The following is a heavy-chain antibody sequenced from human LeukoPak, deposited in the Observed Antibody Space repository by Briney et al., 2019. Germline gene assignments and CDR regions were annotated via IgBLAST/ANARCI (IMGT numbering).Heavy chain of an antibody. CDR2: IKQDGSEK. CDR1: GFTFSSYW. J-gene: IGHJ4*02. Sequence: GGSLRLSCTASGFTFSSYWMSWVRQAPGKGLEWVANIKQDGSEKYYVDSVKGRFTISRDHSKNTLYLQMNSLRAEDTAVYYCAKGATVTTYSYFDYRGQGTLVTVSS. V-gene: IGHV3-7*03. CDR3: AKGATVTTYSYFDY. D-gene: IGHD4-17*01.